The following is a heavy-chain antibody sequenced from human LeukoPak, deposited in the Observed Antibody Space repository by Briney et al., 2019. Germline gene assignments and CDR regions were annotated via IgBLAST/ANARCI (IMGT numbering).Heavy chain of an antibody. CDR1: GFTFSSYG. D-gene: IGHD3-10*01. CDR3: AKDTEYYGSGSSGDY. CDR2: IRYDGSNK. Sequence: PGGSLRLSCAASGFTFSSYGMHWVRQAPGKGLEWVAFIRYDGSNKYYADSVKGRFTISRDNSKNTLYLQMNSLRAEDTAVYYCAKDTEYYGSGSSGDYWGQGTLVTVSS. J-gene: IGHJ4*02. V-gene: IGHV3-30*02.